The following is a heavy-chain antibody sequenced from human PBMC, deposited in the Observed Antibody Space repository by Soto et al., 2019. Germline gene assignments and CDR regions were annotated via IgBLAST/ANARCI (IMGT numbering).Heavy chain of an antibody. CDR3: ARESRYDFWSGFPCSIEGEYTNWFDP. CDR1: GGTFSTYA. D-gene: IGHD3-3*01. Sequence: SVKVSCKAPGGTFSTYAINWVRQAPGQGLEWMGGVIPIFSTPKYAQKFQGRVTITADESTSTAYMELSSLRSEDTAVYYCARESRYDFWSGFPCSIEGEYTNWFDPWGQGTLVTVSS. V-gene: IGHV1-69*13. CDR2: VIPIFSTP. J-gene: IGHJ5*02.